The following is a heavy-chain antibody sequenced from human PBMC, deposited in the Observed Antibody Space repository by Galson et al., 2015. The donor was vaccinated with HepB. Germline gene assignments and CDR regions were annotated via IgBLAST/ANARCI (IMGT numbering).Heavy chain of an antibody. CDR1: GGTFSSYA. J-gene: IGHJ6*02. V-gene: IGHV1-69*10. D-gene: IGHD2-2*01. CDR2: IIPIFGIA. Sequence: SVKVSCKASGGTFSSYAISWVRQAPGQGLEWMGGIIPIFGIANYAQKFQGRVTITADKSTSTAYMELSSLRSEDTAVYYCARDIVPHCSSTSCYHGMDVWGQGTTVTVSS. CDR3: ARDIVPHCSSTSCYHGMDV.